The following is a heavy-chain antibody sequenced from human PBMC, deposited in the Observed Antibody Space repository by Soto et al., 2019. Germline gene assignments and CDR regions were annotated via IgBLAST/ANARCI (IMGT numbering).Heavy chain of an antibody. J-gene: IGHJ6*03. CDR2: FDPEDGET. D-gene: IGHD3-10*01. CDR1: GYTLTELS. CDR3: ATWGYCSGSYPAYYYYMDF. Sequence: ASVKVSCKVSGYTLTELSMHWVRQAPGKGLEWMGGFDPEDGETIYAQKFQGRVTMTEDTSTDTAYMELSSLRSEDTAVYYCATWGYCSGSYPAYYYYMDFWGKGTTVTVAS. V-gene: IGHV1-24*01.